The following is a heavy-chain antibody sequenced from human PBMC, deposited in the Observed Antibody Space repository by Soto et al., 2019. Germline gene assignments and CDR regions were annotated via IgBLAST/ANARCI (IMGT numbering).Heavy chain of an antibody. D-gene: IGHD3-22*01. CDR1: GFTFSSYG. Sequence: VQLVESGGGVVQPGRSLRLSCAASGFTFSSYGMHWVRQAPGKGLEWVAVIWYDGSNKYYADSVKGRFTISRDNSKNTLYLQMNSLRAEDTAVYYCAREPYYDSSGYYYPYYFDYWGQGTLVTVSS. CDR3: AREPYYDSSGYYYPYYFDY. V-gene: IGHV3-33*01. CDR2: IWYDGSNK. J-gene: IGHJ4*02.